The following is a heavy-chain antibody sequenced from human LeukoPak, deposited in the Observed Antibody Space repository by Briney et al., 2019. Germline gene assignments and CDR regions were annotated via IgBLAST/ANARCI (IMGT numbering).Heavy chain of an antibody. Sequence: GGSLRLSCAASGFTFSGYAMSWVRQAPGKGLEWVSAISGSDGSTYYADSVKGRFTISRDNSKNTLYLQMNSLRAEDTAVYYCAKVNGYSGSYYRLWGQGTLVTVSS. V-gene: IGHV3-23*01. CDR1: GFTFSGYA. CDR3: AKVNGYSGSYYRL. J-gene: IGHJ4*02. CDR2: ISGSDGST. D-gene: IGHD1-26*01.